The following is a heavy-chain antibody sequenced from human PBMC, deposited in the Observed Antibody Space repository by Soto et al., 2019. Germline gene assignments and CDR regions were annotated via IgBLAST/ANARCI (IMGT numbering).Heavy chain of an antibody. D-gene: IGHD2-2*01. CDR2: INPNSGGT. J-gene: IGHJ4*02. Sequence: ASVKVTCEAPGYTFTVYYMHCVRQAPGQGLEWMGWINPNSGGTNYAQKFQGWVTMTRDTSISTAYMELSRLRSDDTAVYYCARAGDWCSSTSCLCYWGQGTLVTSPQ. V-gene: IGHV1-2*04. CDR3: ARAGDWCSSTSCLCY. CDR1: GYTFTVYY.